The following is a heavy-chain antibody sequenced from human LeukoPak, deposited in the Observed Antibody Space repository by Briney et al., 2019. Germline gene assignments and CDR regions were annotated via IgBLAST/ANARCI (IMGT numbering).Heavy chain of an antibody. Sequence: QTLSLTCAISGDSVSRNGTAWNWIWQSPSRGLEWLGRTFYRSKWYNVYAASVTSRITISPDTSKNQFSLHLDSVTPEDTAVYWCARGWHSSAHGSWGQGTLVTVSS. V-gene: IGHV6-1*01. J-gene: IGHJ5*02. D-gene: IGHD3-22*01. CDR3: ARGWHSSAHGS. CDR1: GDSVSRNGTA. CDR2: TFYRSKWYN.